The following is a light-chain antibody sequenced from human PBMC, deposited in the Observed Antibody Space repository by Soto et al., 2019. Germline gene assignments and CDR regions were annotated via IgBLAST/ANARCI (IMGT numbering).Light chain of an antibody. V-gene: IGKV1-9*01. J-gene: IGKJ1*01. CDR3: QQYNSYSPRT. Sequence: ILLTQSPSSLSASVGDRVTITCRASQGIDSSFAWYQQKPGKAPKLLIYAASSLQSGVPSRFSGSGSGTEFTLTISSLQPDDFATYYCQQYNSYSPRTFGQGTKADIK. CDR2: AAS. CDR1: QGIDSS.